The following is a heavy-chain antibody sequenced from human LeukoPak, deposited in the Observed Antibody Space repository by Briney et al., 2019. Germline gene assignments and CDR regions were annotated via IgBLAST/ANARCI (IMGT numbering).Heavy chain of an antibody. Sequence: GGSLRLSCAASGFTFSSYAMSWVRQAPGKALEWVSAISGSGGSTYYADSVKGRFTISRDNSKNTLYLQMNSLRAEDTAVYYCAKDGDVVVTAILWGQGTLVTVSS. CDR1: GFTFSSYA. V-gene: IGHV3-23*01. CDR2: ISGSGGST. J-gene: IGHJ4*02. D-gene: IGHD2-21*02. CDR3: AKDGDVVVTAIL.